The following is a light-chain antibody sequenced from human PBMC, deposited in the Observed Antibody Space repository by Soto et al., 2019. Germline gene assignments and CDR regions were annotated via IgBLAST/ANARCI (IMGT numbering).Light chain of an antibody. Sequence: DIQMTQSPSTLSASVGDRVTITCRASQSISTWLAWYQQKPGNGPKVLIYTASTLESGVPSRFSGSGSATEVTLTNSSLQPDEFATFYCQQYNTHSWTFGQGTKVEIK. V-gene: IGKV1-5*03. CDR2: TAS. CDR3: QQYNTHSWT. J-gene: IGKJ1*01. CDR1: QSISTW.